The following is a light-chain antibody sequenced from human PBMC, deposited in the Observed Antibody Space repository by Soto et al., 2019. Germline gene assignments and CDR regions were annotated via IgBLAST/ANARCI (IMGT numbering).Light chain of an antibody. J-gene: IGLJ1*01. CDR2: DDN. Sequence: QSVLTQPPSVSAAPGQKVTISCSGSSSNIGGNSVSWYQQLPGTAPKLLIYDDNKRPSGIPDRFSGSKSGTSATLGITGFQTGDEADYYCGSWDSSLCAYVFGTGPKATVL. V-gene: IGLV1-51*01. CDR3: GSWDSSLCAYV. CDR1: SSNIGGNS.